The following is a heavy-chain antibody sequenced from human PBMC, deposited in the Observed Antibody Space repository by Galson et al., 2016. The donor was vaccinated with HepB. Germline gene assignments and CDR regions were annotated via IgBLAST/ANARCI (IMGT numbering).Heavy chain of an antibody. V-gene: IGHV3-30*03. J-gene: IGHJ6*02. Sequence: SLRLSCAASGFIFSNYGMHWVRQVPGKGLEWVAVISHDATNTYYADSVQGRFLISRDKSRNMVFLQMNSLRSEDTAVYYCTRAAYPPWLPTHYYYGMDVWGQGTTVTVS. CDR2: ISHDATNT. D-gene: IGHD6-19*01. CDR1: GFIFSNYG. CDR3: TRAAYPPWLPTHYYYGMDV.